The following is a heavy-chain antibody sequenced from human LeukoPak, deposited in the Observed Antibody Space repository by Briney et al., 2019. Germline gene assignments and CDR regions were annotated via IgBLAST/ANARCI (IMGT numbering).Heavy chain of an antibody. J-gene: IGHJ4*02. CDR3: AKVMYSSGWYVRSYFDY. CDR1: GFTFSSYA. V-gene: IGHV3-23*01. D-gene: IGHD6-19*01. CDR2: ISGSGGST. Sequence: GGSLRLSCAASGFTFSSYAMSWVRQAPGKGLEWVSAISGSGGSTYYADSVKGRLTISRDNSKNTLYLQMNSLRAEDTAVYYCAKVMYSSGWYVRSYFDYWGQGTLVTVSS.